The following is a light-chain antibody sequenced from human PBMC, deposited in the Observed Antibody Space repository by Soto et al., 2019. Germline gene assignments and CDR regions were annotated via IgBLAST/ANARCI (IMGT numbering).Light chain of an antibody. CDR2: GAS. V-gene: IGKV3-15*01. Sequence: EIVMTQSPATLSVSPGERATLSCRASQSVSSNIAWYQQKPGQAPRLLIYGASTRATGIPARFSGSGSGTDFPLTISSLQSADFAVYYCQQYNNWPFTFGPGTKVDIK. CDR1: QSVSSN. J-gene: IGKJ3*01. CDR3: QQYNNWPFT.